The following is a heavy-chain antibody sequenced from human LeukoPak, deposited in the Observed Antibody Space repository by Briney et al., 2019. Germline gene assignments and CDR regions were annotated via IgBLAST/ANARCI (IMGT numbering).Heavy chain of an antibody. CDR1: GFTFSSYW. Sequence: GGSLRLSCAASGFTFSSYWMHWVRQAPGKGLVWVSRINSDGSSTSYADSVKGRFTISRDNAKNTLYLQMNSLRAEDTAVYYCARDLYYFDSSCLLTDAFDIWGQGTMVTVSS. CDR2: INSDGSST. D-gene: IGHD3-22*01. V-gene: IGHV3-74*01. CDR3: ARDLYYFDSSCLLTDAFDI. J-gene: IGHJ3*02.